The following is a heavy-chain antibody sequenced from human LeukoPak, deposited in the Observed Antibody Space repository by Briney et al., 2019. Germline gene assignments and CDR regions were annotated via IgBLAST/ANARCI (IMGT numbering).Heavy chain of an antibody. V-gene: IGHV1-2*02. CDR1: GYTFTGYY. D-gene: IGHD1-7*01. CDR2: INPNSGGT. Sequence: GASVKVSFKASGYTFTGYYMHWVRQAPGQGLEWMGWINPNSGGTNYAQKFQGRVTMTRDTSISTAYMELSRLRSDDTAVYYCARGALYNWNYVRFDYWGQGTLVTVSS. J-gene: IGHJ4*02. CDR3: ARGALYNWNYVRFDY.